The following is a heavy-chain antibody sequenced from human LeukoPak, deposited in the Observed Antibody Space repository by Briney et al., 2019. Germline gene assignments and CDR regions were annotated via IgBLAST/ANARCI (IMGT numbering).Heavy chain of an antibody. CDR3: TRDQTPYY. CDR1: GFTFSNAW. CDR2: IKSKTDGETT. Sequence: PGGSLRLSCAASGFTFSNAWMTWVRQAPGQGLEWVARIKSKTDGETTDYAAPVKGRFTISRDDSKSIAYLQMNSLKTEDTAVYYCTRDQTPYYWGQGTLVTVSS. J-gene: IGHJ4*02. V-gene: IGHV3-15*01.